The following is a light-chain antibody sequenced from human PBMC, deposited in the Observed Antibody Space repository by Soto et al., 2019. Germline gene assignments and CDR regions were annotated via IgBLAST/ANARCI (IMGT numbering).Light chain of an antibody. Sequence: AIQVTQSPSSLSASVGDSVTITCRTSQGIRSALGWYQQKPGKVPKLLIYAASTLRSGVPSRFSGSGSGRDLTLTLSSLQPEDFATYYCLLDYSYFWAFGQGTKVEVK. V-gene: IGKV1-6*01. CDR2: AAS. J-gene: IGKJ1*01. CDR3: LLDYSYFWA. CDR1: QGIRSA.